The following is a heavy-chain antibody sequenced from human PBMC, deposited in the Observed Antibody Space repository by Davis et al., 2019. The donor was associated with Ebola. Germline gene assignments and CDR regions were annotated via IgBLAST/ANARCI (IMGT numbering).Heavy chain of an antibody. CDR1: AFTFSTYA. D-gene: IGHD1-1*01. J-gene: IGHJ4*02. CDR2: IRASNSLT. Sequence: PGGSLRLSCAASAFTFSTYALTWVRQPPGRGLEWVSTIRASNSLTYYADSVKGRFTIYRDNTKNTLYLQIDSLRAEDTAVYYCARGNNYAGDYWGQGTLVTVSS. CDR3: ARGNNYAGDY. V-gene: IGHV3-23*01.